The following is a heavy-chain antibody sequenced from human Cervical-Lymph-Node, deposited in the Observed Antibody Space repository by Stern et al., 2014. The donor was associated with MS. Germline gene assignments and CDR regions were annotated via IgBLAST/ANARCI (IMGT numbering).Heavy chain of an antibody. CDR3: ARGTYYDILLGADIDY. CDR2: ISYDAGNK. J-gene: IGHJ4*02. CDR1: GFTFSDYS. V-gene: IGHV3-30*10. Sequence: VQLVESGGGVVQPGRSLRLSCAASGFTFSDYSMHWVRQAPGQGLEWVALISYDAGNKFYTDSVKGRFTISRDNSKNTLSLQMDSLRPDDTALYFCARGTYYDILLGADIDYWGQGTLVTVSS. D-gene: IGHD3-9*01.